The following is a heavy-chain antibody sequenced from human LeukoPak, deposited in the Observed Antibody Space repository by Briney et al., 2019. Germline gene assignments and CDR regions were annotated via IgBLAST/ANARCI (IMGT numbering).Heavy chain of an antibody. CDR3: ARNLYYYDSSGYYAVDY. D-gene: IGHD3-22*01. V-gene: IGHV3-7*01. CDR2: IKQDGSEK. CDR1: GFTLSSYE. Sequence: AGGSLGLSCAASGFTLSSYEMNWVRQAPGKGLEWVANIKQDGSEKYYVDSVKGRFTISRDNAKNSLYLQMNSLRAEDTAVYYCARNLYYYDSSGYYAVDYWGQGTLVTVSS. J-gene: IGHJ4*02.